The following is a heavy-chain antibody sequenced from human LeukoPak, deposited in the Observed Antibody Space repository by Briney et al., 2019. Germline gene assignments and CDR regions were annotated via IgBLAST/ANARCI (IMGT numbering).Heavy chain of an antibody. V-gene: IGHV1-2*02. J-gene: IGHJ5*02. D-gene: IGHD3-22*01. CDR2: INPNSGGT. CDR1: RYTFTAYY. Sequence: GASVKVSCKTSRYTFTAYYIHWVRQAAGKGLEWMGWINPNSGGTNQAQKFPGKVTMNRDTSISTAYMELSRLRTDDTAVYYCARHPYDRSGYYNWLDPWGQGTLVTVSS. CDR3: ARHPYDRSGYYNWLDP.